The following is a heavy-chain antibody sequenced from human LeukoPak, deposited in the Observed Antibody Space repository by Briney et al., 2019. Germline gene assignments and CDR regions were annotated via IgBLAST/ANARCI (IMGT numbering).Heavy chain of an antibody. CDR2: INHSGST. V-gene: IGHV4-34*01. CDR1: GGSISSYY. J-gene: IGHJ4*02. D-gene: IGHD3-10*01. CDR3: ARGVRLFYGSYYFDY. Sequence: SETLSLTCTVSGGSISSYYWSWIRQPPGKGLEWIGEINHSGSTNYNPSLKSRVTISVDTSKNQFSLKLSSVTAADTAVYYCARGVRLFYGSYYFDYWGQGTLVTVSS.